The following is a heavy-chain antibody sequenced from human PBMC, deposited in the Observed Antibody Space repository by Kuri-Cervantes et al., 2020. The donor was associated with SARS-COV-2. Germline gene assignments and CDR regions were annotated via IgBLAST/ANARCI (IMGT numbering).Heavy chain of an antibody. J-gene: IGHJ4*02. CDR3: ARGPSSGKYGVDY. V-gene: IGHV4-34*01. CDR1: GGSFSGYY. CDR2: IYYSGST. Sequence: ESLKISCAVYGGSFSGYYWGWIRQPPGKGLEWIGSIYYSGSTYYNPSLKSRVTISVDTSKNQFSLKLSSVTAADTAVYYCARGPSSGKYGVDYWGQGTLVTVSS. D-gene: IGHD3-22*01.